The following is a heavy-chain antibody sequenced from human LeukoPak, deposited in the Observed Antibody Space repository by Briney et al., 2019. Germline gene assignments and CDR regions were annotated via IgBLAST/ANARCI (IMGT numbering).Heavy chain of an antibody. Sequence: GGSLRLSCAASGFNVNSNYMTWVRQAPGKGLEWVANIKQDGSEKYYVDSVKGRFTISRDNAKNSLYLQMNSLRAEDTAAYYCARVGSDILTGYYFAFDIWGQGTMVTVSS. D-gene: IGHD3-9*01. CDR3: ARVGSDILTGYYFAFDI. CDR1: GFNVNSNY. CDR2: IKQDGSEK. J-gene: IGHJ3*02. V-gene: IGHV3-7*01.